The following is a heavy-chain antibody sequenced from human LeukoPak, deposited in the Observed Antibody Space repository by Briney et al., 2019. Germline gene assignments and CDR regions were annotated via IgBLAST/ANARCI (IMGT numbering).Heavy chain of an antibody. CDR3: ASRAPRDNFNRYLPIDY. D-gene: IGHD1-20*01. J-gene: IGHJ4*02. CDR2: IYHSGST. CDR1: GASISNSNW. V-gene: IGHV4-4*02. Sequence: SETLSLTCAVAGASISNSNWWTWVRQPPGKGLEWIGEIYHSGSTNYKPSLKSRATISVDKSKNQFSLKLSSVAAADTAVYYCASRAPRDNFNRYLPIDYWGQGTLVTVSS.